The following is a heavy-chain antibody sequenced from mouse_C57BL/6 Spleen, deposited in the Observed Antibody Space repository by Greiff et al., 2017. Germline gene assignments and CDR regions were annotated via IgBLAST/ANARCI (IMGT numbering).Heavy chain of an antibody. CDR3: ARAYGYDLRYAMDY. V-gene: IGHV1-64*01. Sequence: QVQLKQPGAELVKPGASVKLSCKASGYTFTSYWMHWVKQRPGQGLEWIGMIHPNSGSTNYNEKFKSKATLTVDKSSSTAYMQLSSLTSEDSAVYYCARAYGYDLRYAMDYWGQGTSVTVSS. CDR2: IHPNSGST. J-gene: IGHJ4*01. D-gene: IGHD2-2*01. CDR1: GYTFTSYW.